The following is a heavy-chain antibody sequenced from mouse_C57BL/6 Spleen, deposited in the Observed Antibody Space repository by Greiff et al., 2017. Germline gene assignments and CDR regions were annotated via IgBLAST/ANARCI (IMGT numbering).Heavy chain of an antibody. V-gene: IGHV14-2*01. CDR3: AVITAVVAYYLDY. J-gene: IGHJ2*01. Sequence: VQLKQSGAELVKPGASVKLSCTASGFNIKDYYMHWVKQRTEQGLEWIGRIDPEDGETKYAPKFQGKATITADTSSNTAYLQLSGLTSEDTAVYYCAVITAVVAYYLDYWGQGTTLTVAS. CDR2: IDPEDGET. D-gene: IGHD1-1*01. CDR1: GFNIKDYY.